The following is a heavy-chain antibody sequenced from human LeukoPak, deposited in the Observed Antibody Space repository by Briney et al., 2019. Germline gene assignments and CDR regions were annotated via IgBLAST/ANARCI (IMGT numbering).Heavy chain of an antibody. CDR2: ISSSSSPI. CDR3: ATGVYSSSWFYLDY. D-gene: IGHD6-13*01. Sequence: GGSLRLSCAASGFTFSDYYMSWIRQAPGKGLEWVSYISSSSSPIYYADSVKGRFTISRDNAKNSLYLQMNSLRAEDTAVYYCATGVYSSSWFYLDYWGQGTLVAVSS. CDR1: GFTFSDYY. V-gene: IGHV3-11*04. J-gene: IGHJ4*02.